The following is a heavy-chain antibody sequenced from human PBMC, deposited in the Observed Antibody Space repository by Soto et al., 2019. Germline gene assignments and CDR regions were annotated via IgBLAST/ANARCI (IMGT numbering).Heavy chain of an antibody. CDR2: INTDGSGT. Sequence: GGSLRLSCAASGFTFSSDWMHWVRQAPGKGLVWVSRINTDGSGTSYADSVKGRFTISRDNSKNTLYLQMSSLRAEDTALYYCAKDLFYYDSSAYYYDAFDSWGQGTMVTVSS. CDR1: GFTFSSDW. CDR3: AKDLFYYDSSAYYYDAFDS. D-gene: IGHD3-22*01. J-gene: IGHJ3*02. V-gene: IGHV3-74*01.